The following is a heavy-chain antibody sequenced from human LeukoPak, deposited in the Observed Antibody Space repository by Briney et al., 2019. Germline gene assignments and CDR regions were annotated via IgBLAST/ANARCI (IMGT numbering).Heavy chain of an antibody. CDR2: IIPIFDTA. CDR3: ARPYSSSTLGYYGMDV. J-gene: IGHJ6*02. Sequence: SVNVSRKASGCTFSSYAISWVRQPPGQGLEWVGVIIPIFDTANYAQKFQGRVTITADESTSTAYMELSSLRSEDTAVYYCARPYSSSTLGYYGMDVWGQGTTVTVSS. CDR1: GCTFSSYA. D-gene: IGHD6-6*01. V-gene: IGHV1-69*13.